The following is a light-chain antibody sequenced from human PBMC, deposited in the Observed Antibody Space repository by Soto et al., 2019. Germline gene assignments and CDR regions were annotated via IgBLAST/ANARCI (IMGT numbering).Light chain of an antibody. V-gene: IGLV1-51*01. CDR2: YDN. Sequence: QSVLTQPPSVSAAPGQKVTISCSGSGSNIGNNYVSWYQQLPGTAPKLLIYYDNKRPSGIPDRFSGSKSGTSATLGITGLQTGYEANYYCGTWDSSLSAGGVFGGGTKLTVL. CDR1: GSNIGNNY. J-gene: IGLJ2*01. CDR3: GTWDSSLSAGGV.